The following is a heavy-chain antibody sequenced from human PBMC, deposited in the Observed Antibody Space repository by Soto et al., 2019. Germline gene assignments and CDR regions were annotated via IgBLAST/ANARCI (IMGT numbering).Heavy chain of an antibody. CDR1: GFTFSSYG. D-gene: IGHD6-19*01. J-gene: IGHJ6*02. CDR3: AKLGSGSGWYKGNYYYGMDV. Sequence: GGSLRLSCAASGFTFSSYGMHWVRQAPGKGLEWVAVISYDGSNKYYADSVKGRFTISRDNSKNTLYLQMNSLRAEDTAVYYCAKLGSGSGWYKGNYYYGMDVWGQGTTVTVS. CDR2: ISYDGSNK. V-gene: IGHV3-30*18.